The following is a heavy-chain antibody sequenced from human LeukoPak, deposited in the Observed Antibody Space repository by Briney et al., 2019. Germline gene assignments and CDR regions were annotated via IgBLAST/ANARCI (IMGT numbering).Heavy chain of an antibody. D-gene: IGHD6-13*01. CDR3: AREGGYSTSWYNYSYYPGIDV. V-gene: IGHV6-1*01. CDR2: TYYRSKWYN. Sequence: SQTLSLTCAISGDSVSSNSAAWNWIRQSPSRGLEWLGRTYYRSKWYNEYAVSVKSRITITPDTSKTQFSLQLNSVTPEATAVYYCAREGGYSTSWYNYSYYPGIDVWGQGPTVTVSS. CDR1: GDSVSSNSAA. J-gene: IGHJ6*02.